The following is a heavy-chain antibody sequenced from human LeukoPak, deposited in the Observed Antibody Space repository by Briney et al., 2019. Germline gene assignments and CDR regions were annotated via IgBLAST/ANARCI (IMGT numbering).Heavy chain of an antibody. V-gene: IGHV3-21*01. J-gene: IGHJ4*02. Sequence: PGGSLRLSCVGSGFTFSSYSMTWVRQAPGKGLEWVSSITRSSIYTYYADSVKGRFTISRDNAKKSLYLQMNSLRTEDTAVYYCVRALYDGSGYYSHFDYWGQGTLVTVSS. CDR3: VRALYDGSGYYSHFDY. CDR2: ITRSSIYT. D-gene: IGHD3-22*01. CDR1: GFTFSSYS.